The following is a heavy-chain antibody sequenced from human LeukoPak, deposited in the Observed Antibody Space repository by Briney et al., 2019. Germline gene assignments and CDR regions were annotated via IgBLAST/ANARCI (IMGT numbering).Heavy chain of an antibody. CDR3: AKDGRQWFGELFCAFDI. CDR2: ISGSGGST. CDR1: GFTFSSYA. Sequence: PGGSLRLSCAASGFTFSSYAMSWVRQAPGKGLEWVSAISGSGGSTYYADSVKGRFTISRDNSKNTLYLKMNSLRAEDTAVYYCAKDGRQWFGELFCAFDIWGQGTMVTVSS. V-gene: IGHV3-23*01. D-gene: IGHD3-10*01. J-gene: IGHJ3*02.